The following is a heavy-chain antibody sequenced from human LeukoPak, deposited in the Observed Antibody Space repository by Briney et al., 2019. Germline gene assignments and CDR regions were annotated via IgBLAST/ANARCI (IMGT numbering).Heavy chain of an antibody. CDR1: GGTFSSYT. Sequence: SVKVSCKASGGTFSSYTISWLRQAPGQGLEWMGRIIPILGIANYAQKFQGRVTLTAEKSTSTGYMEQSSLRAEDTPVYICARGGYYDSSGYLDGLDIWGQGTMVTVSS. CDR3: ARGGYYDSSGYLDGLDI. CDR2: IIPILGIA. J-gene: IGHJ3*02. V-gene: IGHV1-69*02. D-gene: IGHD3-22*01.